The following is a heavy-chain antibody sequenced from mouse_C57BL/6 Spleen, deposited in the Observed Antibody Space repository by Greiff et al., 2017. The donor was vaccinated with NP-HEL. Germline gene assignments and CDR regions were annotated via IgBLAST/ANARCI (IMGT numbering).Heavy chain of an antibody. D-gene: IGHD2-5*01. V-gene: IGHV1-82*01. CDR1: GYAFSSSW. CDR2: IYPGDGDT. CDR3: AHSNYDAMDY. Sequence: QVQLQQSGPELVKPGASVKISCKASGYAFSSSWMNWVKQRPGKGLEWIGRIYPGDGDTNYNGKFKGKATLTADKSSSTAYMQLSSLTSEDSADYFCAHSNYDAMDYWGQGTSVTVSS. J-gene: IGHJ4*01.